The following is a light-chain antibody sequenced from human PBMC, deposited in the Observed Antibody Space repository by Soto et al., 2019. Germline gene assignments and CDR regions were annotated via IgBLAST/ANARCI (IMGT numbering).Light chain of an antibody. Sequence: EIVLTQSPATLSLSPGERATLSCRASQSINRDLAWYRQKPGRAPRLLIYDASNRATGIPARFSGSGSGTDFTLTISSLEPEDFGVYYCQQRSNWPPVTFGGGTKVEIK. CDR1: QSINRD. CDR3: QQRSNWPPVT. V-gene: IGKV3-11*01. J-gene: IGKJ4*01. CDR2: DAS.